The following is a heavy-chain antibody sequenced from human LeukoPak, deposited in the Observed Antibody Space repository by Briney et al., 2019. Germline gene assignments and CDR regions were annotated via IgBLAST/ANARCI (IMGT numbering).Heavy chain of an antibody. CDR2: IYYSGST. CDR1: GGSISSYY. V-gene: IGHV4-59*01. D-gene: IGHD6-19*01. J-gene: IGHJ4*02. CDR3: ARREGYSSGWFFDY. Sequence: SETLSLTCTVSGGSISSYYWSWIRQPPGKGLEWIGYIYYSGSTNYNPSLKSRVTISVDTSKNQFSLKLSSVTAADTAVYYCARREGYSSGWFFDYWGQGTLVTVSS.